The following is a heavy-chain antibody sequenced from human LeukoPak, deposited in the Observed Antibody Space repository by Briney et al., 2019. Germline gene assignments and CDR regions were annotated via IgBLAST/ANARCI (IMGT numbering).Heavy chain of an antibody. CDR3: ARTPSTSETAAGSFDY. J-gene: IGHJ4*02. Sequence: ASVNVSCKASGYTFTSYGISWVRQAPGQGLEWTGWVSAYNGNTNYAPKLQARVTMTTDTSTSPAYMELRSLRSDDTAVDYWARTPSTSETAAGSFDYWGQRTLVTVSS. CDR1: GYTFTSYG. V-gene: IGHV1-18*01. CDR2: VSAYNGNT. D-gene: IGHD6-13*01.